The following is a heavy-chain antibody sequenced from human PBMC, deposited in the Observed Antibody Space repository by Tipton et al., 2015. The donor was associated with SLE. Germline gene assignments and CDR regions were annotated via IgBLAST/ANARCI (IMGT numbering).Heavy chain of an antibody. CDR2: IYYSGST. CDR3: ASHGGNFGY. D-gene: IGHD2-15*01. J-gene: IGHJ4*02. V-gene: IGHV4-59*04. Sequence: TLSLTCTVSGGSISSYYWSWIRQPPGKGLEWIGYIYYSGSTYYNPSLKSRVTISVDTSKNQFSLKLSSVTAADTAVYYCASHGGNFGYWGQGTLVTVSS. CDR1: GGSISSYY.